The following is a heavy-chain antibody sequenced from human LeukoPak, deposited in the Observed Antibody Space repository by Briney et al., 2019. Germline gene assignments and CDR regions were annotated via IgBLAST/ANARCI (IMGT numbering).Heavy chain of an antibody. Sequence: GGSLRLSCAASGFTFDDYGMSWVRQAPGKGLEWVSGINWNGGSTGYADSVKGRFTISRDNAKNSLYLQMNSLRAEDTALYYCARRGDYVWGSYRFGYYFDYWGQGTLVTVSS. J-gene: IGHJ4*02. CDR1: GFTFDDYG. CDR3: ARRGDYVWGSYRFGYYFDY. CDR2: INWNGGST. D-gene: IGHD3-16*02. V-gene: IGHV3-20*04.